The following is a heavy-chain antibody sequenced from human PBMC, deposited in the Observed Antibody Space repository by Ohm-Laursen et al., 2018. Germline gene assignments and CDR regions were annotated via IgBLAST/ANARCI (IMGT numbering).Heavy chain of an antibody. V-gene: IGHV3-23*01. D-gene: IGHD2-21*02. Sequence: SLRLSCAASGFTFSSYAMSWVRQAPGKGLEWVSDISGSGGSTNYADSVKGRFTISRDNSKNTLYLQMNSLRAEDTAVYYCAKVFKRCGGDCPYYFDYWGQGTLVTVSS. J-gene: IGHJ4*02. CDR3: AKVFKRCGGDCPYYFDY. CDR2: ISGSGGST. CDR1: GFTFSSYA.